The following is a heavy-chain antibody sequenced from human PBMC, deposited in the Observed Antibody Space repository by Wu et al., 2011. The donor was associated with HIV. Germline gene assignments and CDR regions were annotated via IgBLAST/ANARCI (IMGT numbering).Heavy chain of an antibody. V-gene: IGHV1-8*02. CDR2: MNPTTGDT. J-gene: IGHJ4*02. CDR1: GYTFTTYD. CDR3: ALRTRAGSGSDY. D-gene: IGHD3-10*01. Sequence: QVQLVQSGAELKKPGASVRVSCQASGYTFTTYDVNWVRQASGQGLEWMGWMNPTTGDTVYAPQFQDRVTMTSNTSTSTAYMTLSSLTSEDTAIYYCALRTRAGSGSDYWGQGTLVTVSS.